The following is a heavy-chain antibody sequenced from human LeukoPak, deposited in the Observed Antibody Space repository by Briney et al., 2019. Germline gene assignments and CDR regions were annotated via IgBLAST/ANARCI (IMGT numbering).Heavy chain of an antibody. Sequence: GGSLRLSCAASGFTFSSYSMNWVRQAPGEGLEWVSSISSSSSYIYYADSVKGRFTISRDNAKNSLYLQMNSLRAEDTAVYYCARGYCSGGSCYPYYFDYWGQGTLVTVSS. V-gene: IGHV3-21*01. J-gene: IGHJ4*02. CDR3: ARGYCSGGSCYPYYFDY. CDR2: ISSSSSYI. CDR1: GFTFSSYS. D-gene: IGHD2-15*01.